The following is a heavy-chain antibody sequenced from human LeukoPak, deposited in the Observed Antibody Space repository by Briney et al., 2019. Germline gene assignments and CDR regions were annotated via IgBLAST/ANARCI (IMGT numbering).Heavy chain of an antibody. CDR3: AKNGRDDHDKYFFDF. V-gene: IGHV3-23*01. D-gene: IGHD3-9*01. CDR1: GFLFRNYA. CDR2: ISGSGVGT. Sequence: GGSLRLSCAGSGFLFRNYAMSWVRQAPGMGLEWVSAISGSGVGTNYADSVKGRFTISRDNSKNTLYLQMNSLRAEDTAVYYCAKNGRDDHDKYFFDFWGQGTQVTASS. J-gene: IGHJ4*02.